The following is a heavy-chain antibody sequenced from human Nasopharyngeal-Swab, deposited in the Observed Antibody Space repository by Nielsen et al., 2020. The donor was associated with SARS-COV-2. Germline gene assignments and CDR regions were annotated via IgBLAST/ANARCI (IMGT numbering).Heavy chain of an antibody. CDR2: INPSGGST. CDR1: GYTFTSYY. D-gene: IGHD2-2*01. Sequence: ASVKVSCKASGYTFTSYYMHWVRQAPGQGLEWMGIINPSGGSTSYAQKFQGRVTMTTDTSTSTAYMELRSLRSDDTAVYYCARDLIVVVPAARGGMDVWGQGTTVTVSS. J-gene: IGHJ6*02. V-gene: IGHV1-46*01. CDR3: ARDLIVVVPAARGGMDV.